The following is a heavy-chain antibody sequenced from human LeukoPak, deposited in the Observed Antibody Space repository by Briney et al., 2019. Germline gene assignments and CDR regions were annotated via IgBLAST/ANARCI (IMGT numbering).Heavy chain of an antibody. CDR3: ARGDTYYYDSSGYYLL. V-gene: IGHV3-23*01. CDR2: ISGSGGST. D-gene: IGHD3-22*01. J-gene: IGHJ4*02. CDR1: GFTFDDYA. Sequence: GGSLRLSCAASGFTFDDYAMHWVRQAPGKGLEWVSAISGSGGSTYYADSVKGRFTISRDNSKNTLYLQMSSLRAEDTAVYYCARGDTYYYDSSGYYLLWGQGTLVTVSS.